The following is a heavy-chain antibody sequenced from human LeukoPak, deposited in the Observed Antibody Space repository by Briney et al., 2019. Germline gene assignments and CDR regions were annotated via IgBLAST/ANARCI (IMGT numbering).Heavy chain of an antibody. D-gene: IGHD5-18*01. J-gene: IGHJ4*02. CDR3: AREGPVDTAMVKTFDY. Sequence: GRSLRLSCAASGFTFSSYGMHWVRQAPGEGLEWVAVIWYDGSNKYYADSVKGRFTISRDNSKNTLYLQMNSLRAEDTAVYYCAREGPVDTAMVKTFDYWGQGTLVTVSS. CDR1: GFTFSSYG. V-gene: IGHV3-33*01. CDR2: IWYDGSNK.